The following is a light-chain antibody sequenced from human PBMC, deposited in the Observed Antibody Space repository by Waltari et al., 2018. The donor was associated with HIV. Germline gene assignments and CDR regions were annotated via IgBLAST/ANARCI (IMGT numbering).Light chain of an antibody. V-gene: IGKV4-1*01. Sequence: DIVMTQSPDSLAVSLGERATINCTSTQNVLHRSNNKTYLSWYQQKPGQPPRLLIYWASTRQSGVPERFSGSGSETDFTLTISRLQAEDVAVYYCHQYFTIPYTFGQGTKLELK. CDR3: HQYFTIPYT. J-gene: IGKJ2*01. CDR1: QNVLHRSNNKTY. CDR2: WAS.